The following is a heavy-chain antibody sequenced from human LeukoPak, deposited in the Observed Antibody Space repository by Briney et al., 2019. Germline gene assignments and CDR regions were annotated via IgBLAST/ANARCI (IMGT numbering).Heavy chain of an antibody. D-gene: IGHD3-9*01. J-gene: IGHJ4*02. Sequence: GGSLRLSCAASGFTFTDFYRSWIRQAPGKGLEWVSYISSSGTTIHYADSVMGRFTISRDNAKNSLYLQMNSLRAEDTAVYYCARALTGFIPGNWGQGTLVTVSS. CDR2: ISSSGTTI. CDR1: GFTFTDFY. CDR3: ARALTGFIPGN. V-gene: IGHV3-11*01.